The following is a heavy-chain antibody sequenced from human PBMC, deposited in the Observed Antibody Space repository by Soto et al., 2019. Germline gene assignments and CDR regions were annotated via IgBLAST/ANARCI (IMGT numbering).Heavy chain of an antibody. J-gene: IGHJ4*02. D-gene: IGHD3-3*02. CDR1: GYSINSDYY. V-gene: IGHV4-38-2*01. CDR3: AARHFWSGPWTARRLDY. Sequence: SETLSLTCAVSGYSINSDYYWGWIRQPPGKGLEWIGSVDHSGRTYYSPSLRSRLTIFIDTSKNQFSLKLTSVTAADTAVYYCAARHFWSGPWTARRLDYWGQGTLVTVSS. CDR2: VDHSGRT.